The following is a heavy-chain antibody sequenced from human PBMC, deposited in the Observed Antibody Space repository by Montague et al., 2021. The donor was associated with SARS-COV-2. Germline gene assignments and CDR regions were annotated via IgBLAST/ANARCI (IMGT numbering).Heavy chain of an antibody. CDR2: IYYSGST. CDR3: ARDPSRQPLLYPCGGYYYGMDV. CDR1: GGSISSSSYY. J-gene: IGHJ6*02. Sequence: SETLSLTCTVSGGSISSSSYYWGWIRQAPGKGLEWIGSIYYSGSTYYNPSLKSRVTISVDTSKNQFSLKLSSVTAADTAVYYCARDPSRQPLLYPCGGYYYGMDVWGQGTTVTVSS. V-gene: IGHV4-39*07. D-gene: IGHD2-2*02.